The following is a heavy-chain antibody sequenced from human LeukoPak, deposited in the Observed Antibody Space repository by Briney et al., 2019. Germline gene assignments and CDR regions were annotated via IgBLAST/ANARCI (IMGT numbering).Heavy chain of an antibody. V-gene: IGHV3-30*04. CDR2: ISYDGSNK. D-gene: IGHD1-14*01. Sequence: GGSLRLSCAASGFTFSSYAMHWVRQAPGKGLEWVAVISYDGSNKYYADSVKGRFTISRDNSKNTLYLQMNSLRAEDTAVYYCARSELRGTHDAFDIWGQGTMVTVSS. J-gene: IGHJ3*02. CDR1: GFTFSSYA. CDR3: ARSELRGTHDAFDI.